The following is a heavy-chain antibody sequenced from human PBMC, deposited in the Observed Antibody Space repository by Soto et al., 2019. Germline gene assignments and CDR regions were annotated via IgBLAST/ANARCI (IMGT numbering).Heavy chain of an antibody. V-gene: IGHV4-34*01. CDR3: ARVYYYDSSGYYGNWFDP. Sequence: SETLSLTCAVSGGSFSGYYWSWIRQPPGKGLEWIGEINHSGSTNYNPSLKSRVTISVDTSKNQFSLKLSSVTAADTAVYYCARVYYYDSSGYYGNWFDPWGQGTLVTVSS. CDR1: GGSFSGYY. D-gene: IGHD3-22*01. J-gene: IGHJ5*02. CDR2: INHSGST.